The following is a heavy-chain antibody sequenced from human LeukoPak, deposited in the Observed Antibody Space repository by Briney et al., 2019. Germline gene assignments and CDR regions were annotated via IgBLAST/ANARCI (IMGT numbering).Heavy chain of an antibody. J-gene: IGHJ6*02. CDR3: ARDTGVAGAGDRYYYYYGMDV. CDR2: IYYSGAT. CDR1: GDSISNGDYY. V-gene: IGHV4-31*03. Sequence: PSETLSLTCTVSGDSISNGDYYWSWIRQHPEKGLECIGHIYYSGATYYNPSLKSRLTISVDTSKNQFSLKLSSVTAADTAVYYCARDTGVAGAGDRYYYYYGMDVWGQGTTVTVSS. D-gene: IGHD6-19*01.